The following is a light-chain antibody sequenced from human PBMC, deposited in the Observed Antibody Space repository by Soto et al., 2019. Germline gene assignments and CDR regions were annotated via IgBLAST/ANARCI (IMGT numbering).Light chain of an antibody. Sequence: EIVLTQSPGTLSLSPGERATLSCRASQSVSSSYLAWYQQTPGPAPRLLIYGASSSTTGIPEGFSGSGSGKYFTLTISILYPEDVAVYYWQHYGSSPWTFGQGTKLEIK. V-gene: IGKV3-20*01. J-gene: IGKJ1*01. CDR3: QHYGSSPWT. CDR2: GAS. CDR1: QSVSSSY.